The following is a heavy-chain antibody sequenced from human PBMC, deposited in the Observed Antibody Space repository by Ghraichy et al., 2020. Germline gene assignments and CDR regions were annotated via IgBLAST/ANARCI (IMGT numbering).Heavy chain of an antibody. CDR3: AKVCTSCYLQKQAFDI. CDR1: GFTFSSYA. J-gene: IGHJ3*02. D-gene: IGHD2-2*01. V-gene: IGHV3-23*01. Sequence: GGSLRLSCAASGFTFSSYAMSWVRQAPGKGLEWVSAISGSGGSTYYADSVKGRFTISRDNSKNTLYLQMNSLRAEDTAVYYCAKVCTSCYLQKQAFDIWGQGTMVTVSS. CDR2: ISGSGGST.